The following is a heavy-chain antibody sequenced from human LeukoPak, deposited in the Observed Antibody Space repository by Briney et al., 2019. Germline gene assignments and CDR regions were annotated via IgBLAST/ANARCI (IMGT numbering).Heavy chain of an antibody. Sequence: SVKVSCKASGGPFSSYAISWVRQAPGQGLEWMGRIIPIFGTANYAQKFQGRVTITTDESTSTAYMELSSLRSEDTAVYYCARDGRDGYNLLRYWGQGTLVTVSS. J-gene: IGHJ4*02. CDR3: ARDGRDGYNLLRY. D-gene: IGHD5-24*01. CDR2: IIPIFGTA. CDR1: GGPFSSYA. V-gene: IGHV1-69*05.